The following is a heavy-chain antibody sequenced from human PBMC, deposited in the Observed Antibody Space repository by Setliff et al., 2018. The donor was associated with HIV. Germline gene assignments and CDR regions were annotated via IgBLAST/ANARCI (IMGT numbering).Heavy chain of an antibody. J-gene: IGHJ6*02. Sequence: GGSLRLSCGASGFTFKIFAMNWVRQRQGQGFEWVSLISGDGGHATHYSDSVKGRFTISRDDSRNTLYLQMNSLRADDTATYYCARKLRPGHGVDVWGQGTTVTVSS. V-gene: IGHV3-23*01. CDR3: ARKLRPGHGVDV. CDR2: ISGDGGHAT. D-gene: IGHD3-10*01. CDR1: GFTFKIFA.